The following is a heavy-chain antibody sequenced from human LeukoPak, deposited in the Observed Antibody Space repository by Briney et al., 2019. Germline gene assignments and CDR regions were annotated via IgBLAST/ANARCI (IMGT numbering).Heavy chain of an antibody. J-gene: IGHJ3*02. Sequence: PGGSLRLSCAVSGFTFSSYGMHWVRQALGKGLEWISYISSSSLSTYYAESVKGRFTISRDNARNSLYLHMNSLRAEDTAVYYCGRVGGRSKAAKGDAFDIWGQGTTVVVSS. CDR2: ISSSSLST. CDR1: GFTFSSYG. D-gene: IGHD6-6*01. V-gene: IGHV3-48*01. CDR3: GRVGGRSKAAKGDAFDI.